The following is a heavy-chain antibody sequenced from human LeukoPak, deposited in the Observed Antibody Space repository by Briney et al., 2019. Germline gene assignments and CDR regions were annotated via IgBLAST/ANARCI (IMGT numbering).Heavy chain of an antibody. Sequence: ASVKVSCKASGGTFSSYTISWVRQAPEQGLEWMGRIIPILGIANYAQKFQGRVTITADKSTSTAYMELSSLRSEDTAVYYCARIGVIGDYEEVDYWGQGTLVTVSS. D-gene: IGHD4-17*01. J-gene: IGHJ4*02. V-gene: IGHV1-69*02. CDR3: ARIGVIGDYEEVDY. CDR2: IIPILGIA. CDR1: GGTFSSYT.